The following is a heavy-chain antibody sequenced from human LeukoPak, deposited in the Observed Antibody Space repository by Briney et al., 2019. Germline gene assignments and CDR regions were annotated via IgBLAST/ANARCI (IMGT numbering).Heavy chain of an antibody. J-gene: IGHJ4*02. CDR2: ISYDGSNN. Sequence: GGSLRLSCAASGFTFSSYAMHWVRQAPGKGLEWVAVISYDGSNNYCADSVKGRFTMSRDNSKNTLYLQTNSLRAEDTAVYYCAKNGDSERWLQPKFVTHWGQGTLVTVSS. D-gene: IGHD5-24*01. V-gene: IGHV3-30*04. CDR3: AKNGDSERWLQPKFVTH. CDR1: GFTFSSYA.